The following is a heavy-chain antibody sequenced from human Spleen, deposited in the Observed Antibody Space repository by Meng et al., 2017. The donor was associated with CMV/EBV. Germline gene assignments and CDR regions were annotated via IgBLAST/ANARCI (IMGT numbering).Heavy chain of an antibody. CDR1: GGSISSSNYY. V-gene: IGHV4-39*01. Sequence: SETLSLTCTVSGGSISSSNYYWGWIRQPPGKGLEWIGSIYYGGSTYYNPSLKSRVTISVDTSKNQLSLKLSSVTAADTAVYYCARRIQLWLRSYYYYGMDVWGQGTTVTVSS. CDR3: ARRIQLWLRSYYYYGMDV. D-gene: IGHD5-18*01. CDR2: IYYGGST. J-gene: IGHJ6*02.